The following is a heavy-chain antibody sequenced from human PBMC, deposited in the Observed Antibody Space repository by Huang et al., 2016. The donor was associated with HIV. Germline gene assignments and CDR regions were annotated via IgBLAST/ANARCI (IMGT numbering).Heavy chain of an antibody. CDR2: FYYSGDA. J-gene: IGHJ3*02. Sequence: QLHLQQSGPGLVRPSETLSLICTVSGCSITSSNHYWGWIRPTPGKGLEWIGNFYYSGDAYYTPSLKNRVSISIDTSKSQFALRLSSVIATDTAVYYCASGEYGKNAYDIWGQGTVVTVSA. CDR1: GCSITSSNHY. D-gene: IGHD2-2*01. CDR3: ASGEYGKNAYDI. V-gene: IGHV4-39*01.